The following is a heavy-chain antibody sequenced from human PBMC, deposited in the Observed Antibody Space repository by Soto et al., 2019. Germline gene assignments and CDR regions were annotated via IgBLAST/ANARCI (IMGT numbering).Heavy chain of an antibody. V-gene: IGHV3-11*06. D-gene: IGHD5-18*01. CDR1: GFTFSDYY. Sequence: PGGSLRLSCAASGFTFSDYYMSWIRQAPGKGLEWVSYISSSSSYTNYADSVEGRFTISRDNAKNSLYLQMNSLRAEDTAVYYCARGGTAIDYGMDVWGQGTTVTVSS. J-gene: IGHJ6*02. CDR2: ISSSSSYT. CDR3: ARGGTAIDYGMDV.